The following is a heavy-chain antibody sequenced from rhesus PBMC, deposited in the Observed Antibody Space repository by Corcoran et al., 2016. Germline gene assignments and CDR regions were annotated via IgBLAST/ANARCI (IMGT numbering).Heavy chain of an antibody. CDR3: ARAPGMAAATQY. J-gene: IGHJ4*01. Sequence: QVQLQESGPAVVKPSETLSLTCAVSGGSISSSNWWSWIRQSRGKGLEWIGGIYGSGGSTEYNPSLKSRVTISKDTSQNQFSLKLSSVTAADTAVYYCARAPGMAAATQYWGQGVLVTVSS. CDR1: GGSISSSNW. CDR2: IYGSGGST. D-gene: IGHD6-25*01. V-gene: IGHV4-93*01.